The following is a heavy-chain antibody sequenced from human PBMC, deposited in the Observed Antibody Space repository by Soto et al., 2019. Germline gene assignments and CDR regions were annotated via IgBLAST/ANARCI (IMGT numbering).Heavy chain of an antibody. CDR1: GYTFTSYG. CDR2: INTYDGNT. D-gene: IGHD6-6*01. V-gene: IGHV1-18*01. J-gene: IGHJ4*02. Sequence: ASVKVSCKASGYTFTSYGITRVRQAPGQGLDWMGWINTYDGNTNFAQKFQGRVTMTTDTSTSTVYMELRSLTSDDTAVYYCARGYSSSSRGDYWGQGTLVTVSS. CDR3: ARGYSSSSRGDY.